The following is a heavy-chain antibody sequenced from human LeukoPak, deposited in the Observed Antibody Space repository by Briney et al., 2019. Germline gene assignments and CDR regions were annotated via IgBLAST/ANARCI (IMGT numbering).Heavy chain of an antibody. CDR2: TYYRSKWYN. CDR3: AKGSSGWYRDGQIDY. V-gene: IGHV6-1*01. CDR1: GDSVSSNSAA. J-gene: IGHJ4*02. D-gene: IGHD6-19*01. Sequence: SQTLSLTCAISGDSVSSNSAAWNWIRQSSPRGLEWLGRTYYRSKWYNDYAVSVKSRITINPDTSKNQFSLQLNSVTPEDTAVYYCAKGSSGWYRDGQIDYWGQGTLVTVSS.